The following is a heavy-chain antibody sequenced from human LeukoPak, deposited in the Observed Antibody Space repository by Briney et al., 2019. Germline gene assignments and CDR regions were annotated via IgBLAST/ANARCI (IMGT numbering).Heavy chain of an antibody. J-gene: IGHJ5*02. Sequence: GGSLRLSCEASGFTFSSYSMNWVRQAPGKGLEWVSYISSSGRTKYYADSVKGRFTISRGNAKNTLYLQMSNLRAEDTAVYYCARARAGSTSITEFDPWGQGTLVTVSS. CDR3: ARARAGSTSITEFDP. CDR1: GFTFSSYS. CDR2: ISSSGRTK. V-gene: IGHV3-48*01. D-gene: IGHD6-13*01.